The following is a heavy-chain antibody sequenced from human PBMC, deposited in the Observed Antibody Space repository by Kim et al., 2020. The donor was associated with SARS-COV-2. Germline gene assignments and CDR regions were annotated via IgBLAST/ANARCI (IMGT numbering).Heavy chain of an antibody. CDR2: IIPIFGTA. J-gene: IGHJ3*02. CDR3: ARGWGWGYSSSYMGNAFDI. D-gene: IGHD6-13*01. Sequence: SVKVSCKASGGTFSSYAISWVRQAPGQGLEWMGGIIPIFGTANYAQKFQGRVTITADESTSTAYMELSSLRSEDTAVYYCARGWGWGYSSSYMGNAFDIWGQGTMVTVSS. CDR1: GGTFSSYA. V-gene: IGHV1-69*13.